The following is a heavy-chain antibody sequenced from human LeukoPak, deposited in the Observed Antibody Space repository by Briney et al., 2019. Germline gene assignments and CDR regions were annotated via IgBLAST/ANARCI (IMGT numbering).Heavy chain of an antibody. Sequence: GGSLRLSCEATGFTFSSSGMSWVRQAPGKGLEWGKGLEWVSAISDRAATYYSDSVKGRFTIARDNSKNILYLQMNSLSAEDTAVYYCAKWDLTLWGQGTLVTVSS. V-gene: IGHV3-23*01. CDR3: AKWDLTL. J-gene: IGHJ4*02. CDR1: GFTFSSSG. CDR2: ISDRAAT. D-gene: IGHD1-26*01.